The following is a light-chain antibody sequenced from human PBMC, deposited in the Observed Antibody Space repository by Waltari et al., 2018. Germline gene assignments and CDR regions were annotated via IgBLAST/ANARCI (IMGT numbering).Light chain of an antibody. CDR1: SSNIGAGFD. V-gene: IGLV1-40*01. CDR2: GTN. J-gene: IGLJ3*02. CDR3: QSYDISLSAYV. Sequence: QSVLTQPPSLSGAPGQRVTISCAGNSSNIGAGFDVHWYQQFPGSAPRLLISGTNNRPSGVPDRFSASKSGTSASLAVSGLQAQDEADYYCQSYDISLSAYVFGGGTKLTVL.